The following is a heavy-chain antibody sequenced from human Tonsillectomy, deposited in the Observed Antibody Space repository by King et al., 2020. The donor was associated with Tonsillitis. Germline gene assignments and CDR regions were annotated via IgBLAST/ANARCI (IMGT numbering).Heavy chain of an antibody. CDR2: INTGSTYI. V-gene: IGHV3-21*01. Sequence: VQLVESGGGLVKPGGSLRLSCATSGFTFRNYDMNWVRQAPGRGLEWVSSINTGSTYIYYADSVKGRFTISRDNAKNSLLLELNSLRAEDTAVYFCAKDQGAGYFDTGRGAFDIWGQGTMVTVSS. D-gene: IGHD3-22*01. J-gene: IGHJ3*02. CDR3: AKDQGAGYFDTGRGAFDI. CDR1: GFTFRNYD.